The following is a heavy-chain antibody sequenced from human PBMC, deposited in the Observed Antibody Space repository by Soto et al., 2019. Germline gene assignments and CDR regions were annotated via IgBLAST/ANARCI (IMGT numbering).Heavy chain of an antibody. CDR2: INPNTGDS. CDR3: ARDRRHYESSGAFEI. D-gene: IGHD3-22*01. CDR1: GYTFTGFY. J-gene: IGHJ3*02. Sequence: ASVKVSCKASGYTFTGFYLHWVRQAPGQGLEWMGWINPNTGDSSYAQKFQGRVTMTRDMSISTAYMDLSSLTFDDTAVYYCARDRRHYESSGAFEIWGQGTMVIVSS. V-gene: IGHV1-2*02.